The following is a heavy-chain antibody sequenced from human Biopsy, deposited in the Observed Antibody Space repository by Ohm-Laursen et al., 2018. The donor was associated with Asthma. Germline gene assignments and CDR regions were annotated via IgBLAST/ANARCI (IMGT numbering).Heavy chain of an antibody. J-gene: IGHJ4*02. CDR1: GDSITSGGCC. D-gene: IGHD3-22*01. CDR2: IHHSGTS. CDR3: AGIPRRSGSYFVDY. Sequence: PSLTCTVSGDSITSGGCCWNWIRQHPGKGLERIGYIHHSGTSYFNPSLKSRVSFSRDTSKNQFSLRLSSVTAADTAMYYCAGIPRRSGSYFVDYWGQGTLVTVSS. V-gene: IGHV4-31*03.